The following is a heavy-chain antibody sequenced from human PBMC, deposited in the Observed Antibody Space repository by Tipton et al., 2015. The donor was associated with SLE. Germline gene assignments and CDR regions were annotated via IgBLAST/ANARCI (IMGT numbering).Heavy chain of an antibody. Sequence: SLRLSCAASGFTFSAHAMFWVRQAPGMGLEWVSGISDTGAGTYYADSVKGRFTISRDNSKNTLFLQMNSLRVEDTAMYYCAKSGGDGVDTGSYCDDPWGLGTLVTVSS. CDR3: AKSGGDGVDTGSYCDDP. V-gene: IGHV3-23*01. CDR1: GFTFSAHA. CDR2: ISDTGAGT. J-gene: IGHJ5*02. D-gene: IGHD3-10*01.